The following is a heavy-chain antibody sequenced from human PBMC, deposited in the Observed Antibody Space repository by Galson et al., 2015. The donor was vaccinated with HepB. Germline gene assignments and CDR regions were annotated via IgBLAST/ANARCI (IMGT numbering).Heavy chain of an antibody. CDR3: AKGGSGCDGVTFYAEFFDK. D-gene: IGHD2-15*01. Sequence: SLRLSCAASGFTFSNYDMNWVRQAPGKGLEWISGVSRSGGTTDYADAVKGRFTISRDNSKNTVFLQMNSLRAEDTAVYYCAKGGSGCDGVTFYAEFFDKWGQGPLLTVSS. J-gene: IGHJ4*02. CDR2: VSRSGGTT. CDR1: GFTFSNYD. V-gene: IGHV3-23*01.